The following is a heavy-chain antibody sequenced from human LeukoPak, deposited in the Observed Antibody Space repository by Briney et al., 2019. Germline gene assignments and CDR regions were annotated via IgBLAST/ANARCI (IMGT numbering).Heavy chain of an antibody. CDR2: INHSGST. CDR1: GGSFSGYY. D-gene: IGHD1-14*01. CDR3: ARGRGRRGYYFDY. Sequence: SETLSLTCAVYGGSFSGYYWSWIRQPPGKGLEWIGEINHSGSTNYNPSLKSRVTISVDTSKNQFSLKLSSVTAADTAVYYCARGRGRRGYYFDYWGQGTLVTVSS. V-gene: IGHV4-34*01. J-gene: IGHJ4*02.